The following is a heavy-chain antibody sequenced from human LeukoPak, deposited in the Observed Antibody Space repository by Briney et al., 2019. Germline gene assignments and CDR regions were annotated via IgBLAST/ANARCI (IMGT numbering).Heavy chain of an antibody. D-gene: IGHD3-10*01. CDR1: GGSISSGGYS. J-gene: IGHJ5*02. Sequence: PSETLSLTCAVSGGSISSGGYSWSWIRQPPGKGLEWIGYIYDSGRTYYNPSLKSRVTISVDTSKNQCSLKLTSVTAADTAVYYCARHYGSGMDYFDPWGQGTLVTVSS. CDR3: ARHYGSGMDYFDP. V-gene: IGHV4-30-2*05. CDR2: IYDSGRT.